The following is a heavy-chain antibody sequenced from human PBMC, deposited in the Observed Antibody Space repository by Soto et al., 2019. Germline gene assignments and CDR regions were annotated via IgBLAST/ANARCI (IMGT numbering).Heavy chain of an antibody. CDR2: IWYDGSNK. V-gene: IGHV3-33*01. CDR1: GFTFSSYG. J-gene: IGHJ4*02. D-gene: IGHD6-13*01. Sequence: GGSLRLSCAASGFTFSSYGMHWVRQAPGKGLEWVAVIWYDGSNKYYADSVKGRFTISRDNSKNTLYLQMNSLRAEDTAVYYCARERQAYSSSLPIDYWGQGTLVTVSS. CDR3: ARERQAYSSSLPIDY.